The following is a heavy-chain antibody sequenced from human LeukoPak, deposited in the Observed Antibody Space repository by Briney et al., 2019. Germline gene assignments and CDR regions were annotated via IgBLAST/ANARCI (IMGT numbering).Heavy chain of an antibody. CDR3: ARLRGGDYSSYNWFDP. D-gene: IGHD2-21*02. J-gene: IGHJ5*02. CDR1: GASISSYY. V-gene: IGHV4-59*01. Sequence: PSETLSLTCTVSGASISSYYWSWIRQLPGKGLEWIGYIYYSGSTNYNPSLKSRVTISVDTSKNHFSLKLSSVTAADTAVYYCARLRGGDYSSYNWFDPWGQGTLVTVSS. CDR2: IYYSGST.